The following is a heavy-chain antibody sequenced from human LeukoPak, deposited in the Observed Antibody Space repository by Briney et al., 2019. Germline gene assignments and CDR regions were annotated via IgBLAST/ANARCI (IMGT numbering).Heavy chain of an antibody. V-gene: IGHV4-31*03. D-gene: IGHD1-14*01. Sequence: TLSLTCTVSGGSISSGGYYWSWVSLHPGRWLEWIGYIYYSGSTYYNPSLKSRVTISVDTSKNQFSLKLSSVTAADTAVYYCARDLRNLYYYYGMDVWGQGTTVTVSS. J-gene: IGHJ6*02. CDR1: GGSISSGGYY. CDR3: ARDLRNLYYYYGMDV. CDR2: IYYSGST.